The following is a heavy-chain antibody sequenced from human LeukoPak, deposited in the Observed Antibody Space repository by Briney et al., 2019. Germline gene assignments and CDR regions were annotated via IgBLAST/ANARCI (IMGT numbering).Heavy chain of an antibody. CDR2: ISYDGSNQ. D-gene: IGHD3-22*01. V-gene: IGHV3-30*18. CDR1: GVTFSSFG. Sequence: PGGSLRLSCAASGVTFSSFGIHWVRQAPGKGLEWVALISYDGSNQYYADSVKGRFTISRDNSKNTLYLQMNSLRAEDTAVYYCAKGYYYDSSGYYQHFDHWGQGTLVTVSS. J-gene: IGHJ4*02. CDR3: AKGYYYDSSGYYQHFDH.